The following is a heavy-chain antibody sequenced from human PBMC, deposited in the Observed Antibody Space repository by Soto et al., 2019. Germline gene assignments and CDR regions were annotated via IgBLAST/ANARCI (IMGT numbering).Heavy chain of an antibody. V-gene: IGHV4-59*02. CDR2: IHCSGGT. CDR1: GGSVTSHY. J-gene: IGHJ5*02. CDR3: ARESAGSGKNNWFDP. D-gene: IGHD3-10*01. Sequence: PSETLSLTCTVYGGSVTSHYWSWIRQPPGKGLEWIGSIHCSGGTKYNPSLESRVTMSVDTSQNQLSLRLNSVTAADTAVYYCARESAGSGKNNWFDPWGLGILVTVSS.